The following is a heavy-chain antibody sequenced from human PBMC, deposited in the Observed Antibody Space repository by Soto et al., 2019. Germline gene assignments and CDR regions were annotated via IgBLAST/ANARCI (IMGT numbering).Heavy chain of an antibody. CDR2: ISSGGSTI. Sequence: QVQLVESGGGLVKPGGSLRLSCAASGFTFSDYYMTWIRQAPGKGLEWVSYISSGGSTIYYADSVKGRFTISRDNAKNSLSLQMNSLRAEDTAVYYCARDRLAISNNYYFYGMDVWGQGPTVTVSS. CDR3: ARDRLAISNNYYFYGMDV. CDR1: GFTFSDYY. D-gene: IGHD3-3*02. V-gene: IGHV3-11*01. J-gene: IGHJ6*02.